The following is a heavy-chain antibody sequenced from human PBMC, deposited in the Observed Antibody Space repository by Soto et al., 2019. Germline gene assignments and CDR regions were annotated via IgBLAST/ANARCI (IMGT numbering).Heavy chain of an antibody. J-gene: IGHJ4*02. Sequence: LRLSCAASGFTFSSYAMSWVRQAPGKGLEWVSAISGSGGSTYYADSVKGRFTISRDNSKNTLYLQMNSLRAEDTAVYYCAKENTPITIFGVVIEADYWGQGTLVTVSS. D-gene: IGHD3-3*01. CDR3: AKENTPITIFGVVIEADY. CDR1: GFTFSSYA. V-gene: IGHV3-23*01. CDR2: ISGSGGST.